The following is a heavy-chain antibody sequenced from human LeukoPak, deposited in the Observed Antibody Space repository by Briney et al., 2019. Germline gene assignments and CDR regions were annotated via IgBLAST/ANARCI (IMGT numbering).Heavy chain of an antibody. J-gene: IGHJ4*02. CDR3: ARDRSGYSGYDFFDS. CDR1: GFTLRGYG. D-gene: IGHD5-12*01. CDR2: IRYDGINK. V-gene: IGHV3-30*02. Sequence: PGGSLRLSCAASGFTLRGYGMHWVRQAQGKGLEWVAFIRYDGINKYYADSMKGRFTISRDNSKNTLYLQMNSLRAEDTAVYYCARDRSGYSGYDFFDSWGQGTLVTVSS.